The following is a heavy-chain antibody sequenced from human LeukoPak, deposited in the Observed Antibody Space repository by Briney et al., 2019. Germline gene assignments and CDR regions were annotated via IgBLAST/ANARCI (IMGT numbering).Heavy chain of an antibody. Sequence: PSETLSLTCTVSGGSISSSSYYWSWIRQPPGKGLEWIGYIYYSGSTNYNPSLKSRVTISVDTSKNQFSLKLSSVTAADTAVYYCARGGVVVPAAIGSYYMDVWGKGTTVTVSS. D-gene: IGHD2-2*01. CDR3: ARGGVVVPAAIGSYYMDV. CDR1: GGSISSSSYY. J-gene: IGHJ6*03. V-gene: IGHV4-61*01. CDR2: IYYSGST.